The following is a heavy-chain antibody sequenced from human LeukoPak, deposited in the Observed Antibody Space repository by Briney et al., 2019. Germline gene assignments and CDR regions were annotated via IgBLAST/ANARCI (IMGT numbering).Heavy chain of an antibody. V-gene: IGHV3-23*01. CDR1: GLTFSNYA. Sequence: GGSLRPSCAASGLTFSNYAMSWVRQAPGKGLEWVSGISGSGANTYYADSVKGRFAISRDNSKNTLYLQMNSLRAEDTAMYYCAKEAGVTTPPKWGQGTLVIVSS. J-gene: IGHJ4*02. CDR2: ISGSGANT. D-gene: IGHD4-17*01. CDR3: AKEAGVTTPPK.